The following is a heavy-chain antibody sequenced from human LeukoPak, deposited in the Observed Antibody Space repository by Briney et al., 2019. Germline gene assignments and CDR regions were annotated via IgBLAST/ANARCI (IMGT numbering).Heavy chain of an antibody. Sequence: ASVKVSCKASGYAFTDYYMHWVRQAPGQGLERMGWINPHSGGTDHAQKFQGRVTMTRDTSISTAYMELSRLRSDDTAVYYCARDMGSGPDFFDYWGLGTLVTVSS. CDR2: INPHSGGT. CDR1: GYAFTDYY. CDR3: ARDMGSGPDFFDY. J-gene: IGHJ4*02. V-gene: IGHV1-2*02. D-gene: IGHD1-26*01.